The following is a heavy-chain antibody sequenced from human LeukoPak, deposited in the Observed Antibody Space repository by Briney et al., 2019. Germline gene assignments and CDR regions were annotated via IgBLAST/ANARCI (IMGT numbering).Heavy chain of an antibody. CDR2: ISGGGGDT. CDR1: GFTFGIYA. V-gene: IGHV3-23*01. Sequence: GGSLRLSCAASGFTFGIYAMSWVRQAPGKGLEWVSVISGGGGDTYYADSVKGRFTISSDNSKNTLYLQMNSLRAEDTAVYYCAKDVVVLRYYFDYWGQGTLVTVSS. D-gene: IGHD2-2*01. CDR3: AKDVVVLRYYFDY. J-gene: IGHJ4*02.